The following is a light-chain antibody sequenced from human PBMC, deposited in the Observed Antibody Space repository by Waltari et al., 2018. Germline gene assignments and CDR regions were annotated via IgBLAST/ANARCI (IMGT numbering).Light chain of an antibody. CDR3: QHYESLPVT. CDR2: HAS. Sequence: EIVLTQSPGTLSLSPGERASLSFRACQSICKYLAWYQKKAGQAPRLRIYHASSRAAGIPDRFSGSGSGTDCSLTISRLEPEDFAVYYCQHYESLPVTFGQGTKVEIK. J-gene: IGKJ1*01. CDR1: QSICKY. V-gene: IGKV3-20*01.